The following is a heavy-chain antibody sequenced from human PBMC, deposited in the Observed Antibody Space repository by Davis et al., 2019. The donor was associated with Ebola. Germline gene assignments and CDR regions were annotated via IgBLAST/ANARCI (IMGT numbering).Heavy chain of an antibody. V-gene: IGHV3-74*01. J-gene: IGHJ4*02. Sequence: PGGSLRLSCVASEFTFRSYCFHWVRHAPGKGLEWVSRIVTDGSTTTYANSVRGRFTISRDNAKNTLFLQMNSLRADDTAVYYCARDVAGRASYWGQGTLVTVSS. CDR3: ARDVAGRASY. D-gene: IGHD1-14*01. CDR1: EFTFRSYC. CDR2: IVTDGSTT.